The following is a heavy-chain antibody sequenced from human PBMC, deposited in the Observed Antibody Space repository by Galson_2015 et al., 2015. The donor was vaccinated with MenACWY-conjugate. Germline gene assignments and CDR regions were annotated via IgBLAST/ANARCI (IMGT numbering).Heavy chain of an antibody. V-gene: IGHV1-18*04. J-gene: IGHJ4*02. CDR2: IRPYGSLT. Sequence: SVKVSCKASGYTFNTYGISWVRQAPGQGLEWMGWIRPYGSLTYYAQNFQGRVTVTTDTSTSTAYMELRRLRSDDTAVYFCSRTTEDCTRTSCYDHWGQGTLVTVSS. CDR1: GYTFNTYG. CDR3: SRTTEDCTRTSCYDH. D-gene: IGHD2-2*01.